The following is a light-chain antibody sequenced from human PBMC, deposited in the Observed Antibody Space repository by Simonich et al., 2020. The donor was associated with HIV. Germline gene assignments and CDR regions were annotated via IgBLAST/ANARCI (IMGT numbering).Light chain of an antibody. Sequence: DIVMTQSPDSLAVSLGERATINCKSSQSVLYNSNNKNYLTWYPQKPGQPPKLLIYWASTRESGVPDRFSGSGSGTDFTLTISSLQAEDVAVYYCQQYYSSPHTFGQGTRLEIK. CDR3: QQYYSSPHT. CDR2: WAS. V-gene: IGKV4-1*01. J-gene: IGKJ2*01. CDR1: QSVLYNSNNKNY.